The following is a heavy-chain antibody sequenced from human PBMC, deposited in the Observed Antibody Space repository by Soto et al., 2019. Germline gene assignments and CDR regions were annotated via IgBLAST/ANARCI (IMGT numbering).Heavy chain of an antibody. J-gene: IGHJ4*02. V-gene: IGHV1-46*01. CDR1: GYTFTSYY. Sequence: ASVKVSCKASGYTFTSYYMHWVRQAPGQGLEWMGIINPSGGSTSYAQKFQGRVTMTRDTSTSTVYMELSSLRSEDTAVYYCVVFSSSWYYFDYWGQGTLVTVSS. CDR2: INPSGGST. D-gene: IGHD6-13*01. CDR3: VVFSSSWYYFDY.